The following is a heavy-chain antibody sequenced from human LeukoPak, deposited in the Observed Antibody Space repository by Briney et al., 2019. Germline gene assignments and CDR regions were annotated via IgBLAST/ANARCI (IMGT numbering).Heavy chain of an antibody. D-gene: IGHD6-13*01. CDR2: NYHSGST. Sequence: SETLSLTCTVSGYSISSGYYWGWIRQPPGKGLEWIGSNYHSGSTYYNPSLKSRVTISVDTSKNQFSLKLSSVTAADTAVYYCARILSSSWYLNWFDPWGQGTLVTVSS. J-gene: IGHJ5*02. CDR1: GYSISSGYY. CDR3: ARILSSSWYLNWFDP. V-gene: IGHV4-38-2*02.